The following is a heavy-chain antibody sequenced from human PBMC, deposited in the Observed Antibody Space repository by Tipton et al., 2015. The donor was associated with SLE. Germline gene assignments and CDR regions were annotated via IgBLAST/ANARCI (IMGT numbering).Heavy chain of an antibody. Sequence: TLSLTCSVSGGSISISSYYWGWIRQPPGKGLEWIGNIYYSGSISYTPSLKSRVTISVDTSKNQFSLKLSSVTAADTAVYYCARRRFQSASDYWGQGTLVTVSS. CDR3: ARRRFQSASDY. D-gene: IGHD2-21*01. V-gene: IGHV4-39*07. CDR1: GGSISISSYY. CDR2: IYYSGSI. J-gene: IGHJ4*02.